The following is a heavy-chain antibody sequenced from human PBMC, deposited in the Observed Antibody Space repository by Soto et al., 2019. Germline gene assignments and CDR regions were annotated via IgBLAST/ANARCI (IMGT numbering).Heavy chain of an antibody. D-gene: IGHD6-19*01. V-gene: IGHV6-1*01. CDR3: ARDEVAVAANYYYYYGMDV. J-gene: IGHJ6*02. Sequence: PSQTLSLTCAISGDSVSSNSAAWNWIRQSPSRGLEWLGRTYYRYKWYNDYAVSVKSRITINPDTSKNQFSLQLNSVTPEDTAVYYCARDEVAVAANYYYYYGMDVWGQGTTVTVSS. CDR2: TYYRYKWYN. CDR1: GDSVSSNSAA.